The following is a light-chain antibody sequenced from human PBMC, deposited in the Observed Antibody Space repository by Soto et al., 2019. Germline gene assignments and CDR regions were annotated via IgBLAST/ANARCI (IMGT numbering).Light chain of an antibody. CDR3: QQYKNWPQP. Sequence: ITKTKATLSGSPGEGATLSSRARQTVNNNVACYQLKDGQVPRLLIYGESTRATDIPAMFSGSGSGTEFTLTISSLQSEDFAEYHCQQYKNWPQPFGQGIMVDIK. V-gene: IGKV3-15*01. J-gene: IGKJ1*01. CDR2: GES. CDR1: QTVNNN.